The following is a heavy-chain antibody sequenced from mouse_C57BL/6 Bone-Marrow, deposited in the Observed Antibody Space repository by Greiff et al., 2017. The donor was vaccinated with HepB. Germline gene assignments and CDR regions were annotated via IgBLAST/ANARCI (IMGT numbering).Heavy chain of an antibody. Sequence: QVQLQQPGAELVMPGASVKLSCKASGYTFTSYWMHWVKQRPGQGLEWIGEIDPSDSYTNYNQKFKGKSTLTVDKSSSTAYMQLSSLTSEDSAVYYCARGRLTGTLYWYFDVWGTGTTVTVSS. J-gene: IGHJ1*03. CDR1: GYTFTSYW. V-gene: IGHV1-69*01. CDR3: ARGRLTGTLYWYFDV. D-gene: IGHD4-1*01. CDR2: IDPSDSYT.